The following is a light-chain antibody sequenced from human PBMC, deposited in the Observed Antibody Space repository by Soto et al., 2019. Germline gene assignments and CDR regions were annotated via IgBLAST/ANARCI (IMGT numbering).Light chain of an antibody. Sequence: EVVLTQSSASLSLSPGESVTLSCRASQDIGRYLAWYQQKPGQAPRLLIYDASKRATGIPARFSGSGSGTDFSLTISGLEAEDFAVYYCQWRSNWYTFGQGTNLEIK. CDR3: QWRSNWYT. J-gene: IGKJ2*01. CDR2: DAS. CDR1: QDIGRY. V-gene: IGKV3-11*01.